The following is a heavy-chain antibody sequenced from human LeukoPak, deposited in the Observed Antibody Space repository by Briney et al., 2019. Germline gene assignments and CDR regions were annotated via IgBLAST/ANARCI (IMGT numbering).Heavy chain of an antibody. CDR1: GGTFSSYA. V-gene: IGHV1-69*13. CDR3: ARWRIRTGETYYYYYGMDV. CDR2: IIPIFGKS. D-gene: IGHD2-21*01. J-gene: IGHJ6*02. Sequence: ASVKVSCKASGGTFSSYAISWVRQAPGQGLEWIGGIIPIFGKSNYAQKFQGRVTITADESTTTAYMELSSLRSDDTAVYYCARWRIRTGETYYYYYGMDVWGQGTTVTVSS.